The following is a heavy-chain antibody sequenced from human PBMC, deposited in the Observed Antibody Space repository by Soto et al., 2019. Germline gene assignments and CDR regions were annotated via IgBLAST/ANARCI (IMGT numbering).Heavy chain of an antibody. D-gene: IGHD5-18*01. CDR1: GGSISSGDYY. CDR3: ARVDTAMVRFDY. J-gene: IGHJ4*02. V-gene: IGHV4-30-4*01. CDR2: IYYRGST. Sequence: SETLSLTCTVSGGSISSGDYYWSWIRQPPGKGLEWIGYIYYRGSTYYNPSLKSRVTISVDTSKNQFSLKLSSVTAADTAVYYCARVDTAMVRFDYWGQGTLVTVSS.